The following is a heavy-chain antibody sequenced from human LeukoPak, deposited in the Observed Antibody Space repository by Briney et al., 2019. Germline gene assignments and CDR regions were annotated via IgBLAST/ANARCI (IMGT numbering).Heavy chain of an antibody. CDR3: ARDPVGATRLDY. CDR2: ITGSGGST. CDR1: GFTFSSYA. D-gene: IGHD1-26*01. J-gene: IGHJ4*02. Sequence: GGSLRLSCAASGFTFSSYAMSWVRQAPGKGLEGVSTITGSGGSTYYADSVKGRFTISRDNAKNSLYLQMNSLRAEDTAVYYCARDPVGATRLDYWGQGTLVTVSS. V-gene: IGHV3-23*01.